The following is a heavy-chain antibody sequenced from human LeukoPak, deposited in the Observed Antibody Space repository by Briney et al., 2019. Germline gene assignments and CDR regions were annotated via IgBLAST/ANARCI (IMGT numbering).Heavy chain of an antibody. D-gene: IGHD6-19*01. CDR1: GGSISSSSYY. V-gene: IGHV4-39*01. CDR3: ARSPQQWLVRVTGAFDI. Sequence: PSETLSLTCTVSGGSISSSSYYRGWIRQPPGKGLEWIGSIYYSGSTYYNPSLKSRVTISVDTSKNQFSLKLSSVTAADTAVYYCARSPQQWLVRVTGAFDIWGQGTMVTVSS. J-gene: IGHJ3*02. CDR2: IYYSGST.